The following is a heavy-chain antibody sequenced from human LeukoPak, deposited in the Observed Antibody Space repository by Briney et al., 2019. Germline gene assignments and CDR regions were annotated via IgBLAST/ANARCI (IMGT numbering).Heavy chain of an antibody. J-gene: IGHJ4*02. CDR3: ARLIGVAVRFDY. CDR2: IFYSGST. CDR1: GGSISGYY. V-gene: IGHV4-59*01. Sequence: PSETLSLTCTVSGGSISGYYWSWIRQPPGKGLEWIGYIFYSGSTDYNPSLKSRVTISVDTSKKQFSLKLSSVSAADTGVYYCARLIGVAVRFDYWGQGTLVTVSP. D-gene: IGHD6-19*01.